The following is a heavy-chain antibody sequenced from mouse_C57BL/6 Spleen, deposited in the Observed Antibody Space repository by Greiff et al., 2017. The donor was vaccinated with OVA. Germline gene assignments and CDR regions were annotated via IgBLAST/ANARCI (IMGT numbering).Heavy chain of an antibody. CDR3: ARSPPMVTTHYYAMDY. V-gene: IGHV1-50*01. D-gene: IGHD2-2*01. CDR1: GYTFTSYW. CDR2: IDPSDSYT. J-gene: IGHJ4*01. Sequence: QVQLQQPGAELVKPGASVKLSCKASGYTFTSYWMQWVKQRPGQGLEWIGEIDPSDSYTNYNQKFKGKATLTVDTSSSTAYMQLSSLTSEDSAVYYCARSPPMVTTHYYAMDYWGQGTSVTVSS.